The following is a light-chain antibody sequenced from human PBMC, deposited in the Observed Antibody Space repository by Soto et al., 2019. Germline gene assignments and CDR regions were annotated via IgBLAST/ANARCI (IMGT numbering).Light chain of an antibody. J-gene: IGKJ1*01. V-gene: IGKV1-5*01. Sequence: DIQMTQSPSTLSASVGDRVTIACRPSQSVSTWLAWCQQKPGEAPNLLIYEASRLQSGVPSRFSGSASGREFTLTITNLQPDDVATYYCQQYNDHQWTFAHGPK. CDR3: QQYNDHQWT. CDR1: QSVSTW. CDR2: EAS.